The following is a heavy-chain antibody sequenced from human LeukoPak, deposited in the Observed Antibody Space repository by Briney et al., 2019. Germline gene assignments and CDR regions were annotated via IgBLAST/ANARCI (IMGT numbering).Heavy chain of an antibody. CDR2: ISGSGGST. Sequence: GGSLRLSCAASGFTFRSYAMSWVRQAPGKGLEWVSAISGSGGSTYYADSVKGRFTISRDNSKNTLYLQMNSLRAEDTAVYYCAKGSSVTRTYYFDYWGQGTLVTVSS. D-gene: IGHD4-17*01. V-gene: IGHV3-23*01. CDR3: AKGSSVTRTYYFDY. CDR1: GFTFRSYA. J-gene: IGHJ4*02.